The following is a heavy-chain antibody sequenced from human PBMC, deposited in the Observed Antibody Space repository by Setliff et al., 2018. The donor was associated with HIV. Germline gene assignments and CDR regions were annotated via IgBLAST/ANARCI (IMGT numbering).Heavy chain of an antibody. J-gene: IGHJ4*02. CDR2: ISASATYI. D-gene: IGHD1-26*01. Sequence: GGSLRLSCAASGFTFSNYSMNWVRQTPGKGLEWVSSISASATYIYYADSVKGRFTISRDNAENSLYLQMNSLRVEDTAVYYCATDCAVVGGTGSLDSWGQGTLVTVSS. CDR1: GFTFSNYS. CDR3: ATDCAVVGGTGSLDS. V-gene: IGHV3-21*04.